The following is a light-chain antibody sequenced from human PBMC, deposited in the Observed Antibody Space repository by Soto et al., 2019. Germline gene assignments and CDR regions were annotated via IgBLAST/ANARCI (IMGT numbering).Light chain of an antibody. CDR1: QSVLSSYDNKNY. J-gene: IGKJ4*01. CDR3: QQFYSNPPT. CDR2: WAS. V-gene: IGKV4-1*01. Sequence: DIVMTQSPDSLAVSLGGTATINCKSSQSVLSSYDNKNYLVWYQQKPGRPPKLLIYWASTRESGVAERFSGSGSRKDFSLTISSLQAEDVAVYYCQQFYSNPPTFGGGTKVDI.